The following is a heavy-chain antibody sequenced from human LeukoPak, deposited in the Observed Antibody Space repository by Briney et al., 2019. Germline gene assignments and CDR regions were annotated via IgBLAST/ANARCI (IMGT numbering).Heavy chain of an antibody. Sequence: PSETLSLTCTVSGGSISSSSYDWGWIRQPPGKGLEWIGSIYYSGSTYYNPSLKSRVTISVDTSKNQFSLKLSSVTAADTAVYYCARPYCSSTSCYMAFAFDIWGLGTMVTVSS. CDR2: IYYSGST. J-gene: IGHJ3*02. CDR1: GGSISSSSYD. V-gene: IGHV4-39*01. CDR3: ARPYCSSTSCYMAFAFDI. D-gene: IGHD2-2*02.